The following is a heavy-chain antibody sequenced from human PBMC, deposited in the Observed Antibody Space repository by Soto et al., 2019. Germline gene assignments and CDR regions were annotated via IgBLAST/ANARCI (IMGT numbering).Heavy chain of an antibody. CDR2: IIPIFGTA. D-gene: IGHD1-26*01. J-gene: IGHJ6*02. V-gene: IGHV1-69*06. Sequence: ASVKVSCKASGGTFSSYAISWVRQAPGQGLGWMGGIIPIFGTANYAQKFQGRVTITADKSTSTAYMELSSLRSEDTAVYYCARTGDYYYYGMDVWGQGTTVTVYS. CDR3: ARTGDYYYYGMDV. CDR1: GGTFSSYA.